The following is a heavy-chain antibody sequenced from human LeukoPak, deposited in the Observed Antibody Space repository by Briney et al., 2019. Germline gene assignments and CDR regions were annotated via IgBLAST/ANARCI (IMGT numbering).Heavy chain of an antibody. J-gene: IGHJ4*02. CDR2: IQQAGSEK. CDR1: GFTFSSYW. D-gene: IGHD3-22*01. CDR3: ARDFPYYYDSRGYVTDY. V-gene: IGHV3-7*01. Sequence: GGSLRLSCAASGFTFSSYWMSWVRQAPGKGLEWVANIQQAGSEKYYVDSVKGRFTISRDNAKNSLYLQMNSLRAEDTAVYYCARDFPYYYDSRGYVTDYWGQGTLVTVSS.